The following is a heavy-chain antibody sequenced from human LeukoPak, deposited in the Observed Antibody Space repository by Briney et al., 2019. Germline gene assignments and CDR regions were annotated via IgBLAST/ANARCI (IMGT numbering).Heavy chain of an antibody. D-gene: IGHD5-18*01. J-gene: IGHJ4*02. CDR1: GGSISTSSYY. Sequence: PSETLSLTCSVSGGSISTSSYYWGWIRQPPGKGLEWIGTIYYSGTTYYNPSLESRVTVSVDTSKNQFSLKLSSVTAADTALYYCARHNGVGYSYAAPFDYWGQGTLVTVSS. CDR2: IYYSGTT. V-gene: IGHV4-39*01. CDR3: ARHNGVGYSYAAPFDY.